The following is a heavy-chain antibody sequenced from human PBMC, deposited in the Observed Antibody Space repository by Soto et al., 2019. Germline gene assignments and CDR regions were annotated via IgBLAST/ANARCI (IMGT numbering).Heavy chain of an antibody. CDR3: ARDHSSGYYLNWFDP. CDR1: GGSISSSSYY. V-gene: IGHV4-39*07. D-gene: IGHD3-22*01. CDR2: IYYSGST. J-gene: IGHJ5*02. Sequence: SETLSLTCTVSGGSISSSSYYWGWIRQPPGKGLEWIGSIYYSGSTYYNPSLKSRVTMSVDTSKNQFSLKLRSVTAADTAVYYCARDHSSGYYLNWFDPWGQGTLVTVSS.